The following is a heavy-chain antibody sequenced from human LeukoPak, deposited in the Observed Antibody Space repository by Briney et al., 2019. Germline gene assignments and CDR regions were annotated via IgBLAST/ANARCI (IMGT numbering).Heavy chain of an antibody. Sequence: PGGSQRLSCAASGFTFDDYTMHWVRQAPGKGLEWVSLISWDGGSTYYADSVKGRFTISRDNSKNSLYLQMNSLRTEDTALYYCAKDIGGYCSGGSCYSGGAFDIWGQGTMVTVSS. CDR2: ISWDGGST. CDR3: AKDIGGYCSGGSCYSGGAFDI. CDR1: GFTFDDYT. J-gene: IGHJ3*02. D-gene: IGHD2-15*01. V-gene: IGHV3-43*01.